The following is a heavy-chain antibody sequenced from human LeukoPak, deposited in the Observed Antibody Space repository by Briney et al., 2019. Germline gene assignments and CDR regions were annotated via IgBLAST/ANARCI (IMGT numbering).Heavy chain of an antibody. V-gene: IGHV1-18*01. J-gene: IGHJ4*02. CDR2: INIYNGNT. CDR3: ARDRNTAMVRPTDFDY. Sequence: ASVKVSCKASGYIFSNYAISWVRQAPGQGLEWMGWINIYNGNTNYAQKLQGRVTLTTDTSTSTAYMDLRSLRSDDTAVYYCARDRNTAMVRPTDFDYWGQGTLVTVSS. CDR1: GYIFSNYA. D-gene: IGHD5-18*01.